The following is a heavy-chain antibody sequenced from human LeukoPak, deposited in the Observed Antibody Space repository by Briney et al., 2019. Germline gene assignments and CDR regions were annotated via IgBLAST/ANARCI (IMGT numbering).Heavy chain of an antibody. CDR1: GFTFSSYW. Sequence: GGSLRLSCAASGFTFSSYWMSWVRQAPGKGLEWVANIKQDGSEKYYVDSVKGRFTISRDNAKNSLYLQMNSLRAEDTAVYYCAREGSGWSPHFDYWGQGTLVTVSS. CDR3: AREGSGWSPHFDY. V-gene: IGHV3-7*01. D-gene: IGHD6-19*01. J-gene: IGHJ4*02. CDR2: IKQDGSEK.